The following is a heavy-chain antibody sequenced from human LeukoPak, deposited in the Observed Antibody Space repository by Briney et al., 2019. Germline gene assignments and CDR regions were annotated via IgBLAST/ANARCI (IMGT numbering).Heavy chain of an antibody. V-gene: IGHV1-46*01. CDR3: AREDSSGWYVFDY. J-gene: IGHJ4*02. CDR2: INPSGGST. D-gene: IGHD6-19*01. CDR1: VYTFTSYY. Sequence: ASVNVSCKASVYTFTSYYMHWVRQAPGQGLEGMGIINPSGGSTSYAQKFQGRVTMTRDTSTSTVYMELSSLRSEDTAVYYCAREDSSGWYVFDYWGQGTLVTVSS.